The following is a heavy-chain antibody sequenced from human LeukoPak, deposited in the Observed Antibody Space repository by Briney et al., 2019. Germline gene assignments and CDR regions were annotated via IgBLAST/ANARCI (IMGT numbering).Heavy chain of an antibody. CDR2: ISAYNGNT. Sequence: ASVKVSCKASGYTFTSYGISWVRQAPGQGLEWMGWISAYNGNTNYAQKLQGRVTMTTDTSTSTAYMELRSLRSDDTAVYYCARGPLNPFWNPVFPWGQGTLVTVSS. D-gene: IGHD3-3*01. CDR1: GYTFTSYG. V-gene: IGHV1-18*01. CDR3: ARGPLNPFWNPVFP. J-gene: IGHJ5*02.